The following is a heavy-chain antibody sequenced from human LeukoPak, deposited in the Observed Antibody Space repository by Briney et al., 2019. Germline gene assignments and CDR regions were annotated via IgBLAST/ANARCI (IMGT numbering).Heavy chain of an antibody. J-gene: IGHJ4*02. CDR2: MNPNSGNT. D-gene: IGHD2-2*02. V-gene: IGHV1-8*01. Sequence: ASVKVSCKASGYTFTSYDINWVRQATGQGLEWMGWMNPNSGNTGYAQKFQGRVTMTTDTSTNTAYMEVRSLRSDDTAMYYCARETEGAYPDYWGQGTLVTVSS. CDR1: GYTFTSYD. CDR3: ARETEGAYPDY.